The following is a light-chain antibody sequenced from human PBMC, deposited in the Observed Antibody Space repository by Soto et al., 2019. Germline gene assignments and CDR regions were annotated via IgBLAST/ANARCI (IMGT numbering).Light chain of an antibody. CDR3: LSTDSSGTVWV. CDR2: KNR. V-gene: IGLV3-16*01. J-gene: IGLJ3*02. CDR1: ALPKKY. Sequence: SYELTQPPSVSVSLGQMARITCCGEALPKKYAYWYQQKPGQFPVVVIYKNRERPSGIPERFSGSSSGTIVTLTISGVQAEDEADYYCLSTDSSGTVWVFGGGTKLTVL.